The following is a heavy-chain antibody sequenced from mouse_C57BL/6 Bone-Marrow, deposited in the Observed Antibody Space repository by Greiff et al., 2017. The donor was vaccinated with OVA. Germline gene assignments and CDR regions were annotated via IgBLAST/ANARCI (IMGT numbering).Heavy chain of an antibody. Sequence: QVQLQQSGAELVRPGTSVKLSCKASGYTFTSYWMHWVKQRPGQGLEWIGVIDPSDSYTNYNQKFKGKATLTVDTSSSTAYMQLSSLTSEDSAVYVCARSGWGAMDYWGQGTSVTVSS. D-gene: IGHD1-1*02. CDR3: ARSGWGAMDY. V-gene: IGHV1-59*01. CDR2: IDPSDSYT. CDR1: GYTFTSYW. J-gene: IGHJ4*01.